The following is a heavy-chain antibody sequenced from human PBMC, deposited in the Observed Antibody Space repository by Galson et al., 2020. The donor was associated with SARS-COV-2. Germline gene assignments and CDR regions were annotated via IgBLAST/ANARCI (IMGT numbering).Heavy chain of an antibody. Sequence: SETLSLTCVVSGGSLSSNDWWSLVRQPPGKGLGWIGVTYHAGTTNYNASLESRLIISVDKSKNQFSLRLTSVTAADPAVYYCARDGAGVAAGTGALSSWGQGTLGTVAS. D-gene: IGHD6-13*01. CDR3: ARDGAGVAAGTGALSS. CDR1: GGSLSSNDW. CDR2: TYHAGTT. V-gene: IGHV4-4*02. J-gene: IGHJ5*02.